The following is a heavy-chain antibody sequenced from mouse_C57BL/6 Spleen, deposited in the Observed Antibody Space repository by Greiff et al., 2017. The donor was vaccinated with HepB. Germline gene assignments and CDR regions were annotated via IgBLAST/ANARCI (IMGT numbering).Heavy chain of an antibody. CDR2: INPSNGGT. D-gene: IGHD2-4*01. J-gene: IGHJ2*01. Sequence: QVQLQQSGTELVKPGASVKLSCKASGYTFTSYWMHWVKQRPGQGLEWIGNINPSNGGTNYNEKFKSKATLTVDKSSSTAYMQLSSLTSEDSAVYYCARGDYDVSYFDYWGQGTTLTVSS. CDR3: ARGDYDVSYFDY. V-gene: IGHV1-53*01. CDR1: GYTFTSYW.